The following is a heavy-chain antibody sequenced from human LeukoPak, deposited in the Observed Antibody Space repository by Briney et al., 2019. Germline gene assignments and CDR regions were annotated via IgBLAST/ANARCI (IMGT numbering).Heavy chain of an antibody. CDR2: IWYDGSIQ. V-gene: IGHV3-33*08. CDR3: ARDRGYNTFDY. Sequence: GGSLRLSCVASGFTFSNYGMHWVRQAPGKGLEWVAVIWYDGSIQYYADSVQGRFTISRDNAKNSLYLQMNSLRAEDTAVYYCARDRGYNTFDYWGQGTLVTVSS. CDR1: GFTFSNYG. D-gene: IGHD5-24*01. J-gene: IGHJ4*02.